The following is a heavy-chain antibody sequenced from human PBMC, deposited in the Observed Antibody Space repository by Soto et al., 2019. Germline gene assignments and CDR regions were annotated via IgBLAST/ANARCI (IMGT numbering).Heavy chain of an antibody. J-gene: IGHJ6*02. Sequence: QVQLVQSGAEVKKPGASVKVSCETSGYTFTTYYMHWVRRAPGQGLEWMGMINPRGGSTSYAQKFQGRVTMTRDTSKRTIYMELSSLRRDDTAIYYCARRAYNYANMDVWGQGTTVTVSS. CDR1: GYTFTTYY. CDR3: ARRAYNYANMDV. CDR2: INPRGGST. V-gene: IGHV1-46*01. D-gene: IGHD5-18*01.